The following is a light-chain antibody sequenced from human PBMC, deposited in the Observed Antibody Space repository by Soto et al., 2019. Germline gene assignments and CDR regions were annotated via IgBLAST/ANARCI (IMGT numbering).Light chain of an antibody. CDR1: TSNIGSNY. V-gene: IGLV1-47*01. CDR2: RNN. Sequence: QSVLTQPPSASGTPGQRVTISCSRSTSNIGSNYVYWYQQLPGTAPKLLIYRNNQRPSGVPDRFSGSKSGTSVSLAISGLRSEDEADYYCATWDDSLSGYVFGAGTKVTVL. CDR3: ATWDDSLSGYV. J-gene: IGLJ1*01.